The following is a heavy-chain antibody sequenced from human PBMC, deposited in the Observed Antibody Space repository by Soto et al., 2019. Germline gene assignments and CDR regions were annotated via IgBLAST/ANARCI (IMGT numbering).Heavy chain of an antibody. J-gene: IGHJ4*02. V-gene: IGHV1-58*02. CDR3: AALDVVAATLFLVPNDY. CDR2: IVVGSGNT. Sequence: SVKVSCKASGFTFTSSAMQXARQARGQRLEWIGWIVVGSGNTNYAQKFQERVTITRDMSTSTAYMELSSLRSEDTAVYYCAALDVVAATLFLVPNDYWGQGTLVTVXS. CDR1: GFTFTSSA. D-gene: IGHD2-15*01.